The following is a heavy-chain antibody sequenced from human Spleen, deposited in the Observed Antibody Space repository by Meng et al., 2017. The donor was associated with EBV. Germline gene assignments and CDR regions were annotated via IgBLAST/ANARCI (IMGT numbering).Heavy chain of an antibody. CDR3: ARGSWGGYFNYFDP. CDR1: GGSISTGGYF. Sequence: QVHRQEPGPRLVRPSQTLSLTCAVSGGSISTGGYFWSWIRQPPGKGLEWIGYIYYSGDTYYSPSLKSRLTVSVDRSKNQFSLKLTSVTAADTAVYYCARGSWGGYFNYFDPWGQGTLVTVSS. CDR2: IYYSGDT. V-gene: IGHV4-30-4*01. J-gene: IGHJ5*02. D-gene: IGHD3-3*01.